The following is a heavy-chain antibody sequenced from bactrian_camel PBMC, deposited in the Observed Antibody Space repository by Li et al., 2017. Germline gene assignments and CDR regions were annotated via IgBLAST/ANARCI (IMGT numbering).Heavy chain of an antibody. J-gene: IGHJ4*01. Sequence: HVQLVESGGGLVQPGGSLGLSCAASGYTYNTCMGWFRQAPGKDREAVASIYTSSGSTYYRESVKGRFTISQDKSASTVYLQMNSLKPEDTATYFCAAAYGLGSCAWSVGLFRLWGQGTQVTVS. V-gene: IGHV3S54*01. CDR3: AAAYGLGSCAWSVGLFRL. CDR1: GYTYNTC. D-gene: IGHD5*01. CDR2: IYTSSGST.